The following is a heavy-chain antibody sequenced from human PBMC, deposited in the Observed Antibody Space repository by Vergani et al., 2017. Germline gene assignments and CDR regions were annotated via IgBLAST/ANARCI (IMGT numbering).Heavy chain of an antibody. D-gene: IGHD5-12*01. CDR3: ARDRVDIVATTTYYYYYYGMDV. Sequence: EVQLGESGGGLVQPGGSLRLSCAASGFTVSSNYMSWVRQAPGKGLEWVSVIYSGGSTYYADSVKGRFTISRHNSKNTLYLQMNSLRAEDTAVYYCARDRVDIVATTTYYYYYYGMDVWGQGTTVTVSS. J-gene: IGHJ6*02. V-gene: IGHV3-53*04. CDR2: IYSGGST. CDR1: GFTVSSNY.